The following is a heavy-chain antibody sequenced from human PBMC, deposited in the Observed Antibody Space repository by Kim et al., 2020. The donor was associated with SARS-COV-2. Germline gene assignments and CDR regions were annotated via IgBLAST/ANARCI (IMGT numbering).Heavy chain of an antibody. J-gene: IGHJ5*02. V-gene: IGHV4-59*01. Sequence: SETLSLTCTVSGGSISNYYLSWIRQPPGKGLEWIGYIYYSGSTTYNPSLKSRVTMSLDTSKNQISLKLNSVTAADTAVYYCVKGIAFDPWGQGTLVTVSS. CDR3: VKGIAFDP. CDR2: IYYSGST. CDR1: GGSISNYY. D-gene: IGHD6-13*01.